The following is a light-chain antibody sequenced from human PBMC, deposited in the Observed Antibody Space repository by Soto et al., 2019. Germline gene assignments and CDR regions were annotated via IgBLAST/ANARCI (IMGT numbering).Light chain of an antibody. Sequence: EVVLTQSPDTLSLSPGERATLFCRASQTVRTYLAWYQQKPGQAPRLLIYDASNRATGIPARFSGSGSGTDFTLTISSLEPEDFALYYCQQRSSWPLTFGGGTKVEIK. V-gene: IGKV3-11*01. CDR3: QQRSSWPLT. CDR1: QTVRTY. J-gene: IGKJ4*01. CDR2: DAS.